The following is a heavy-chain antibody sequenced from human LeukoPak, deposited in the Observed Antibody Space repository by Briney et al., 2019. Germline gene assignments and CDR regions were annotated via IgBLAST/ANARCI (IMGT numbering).Heavy chain of an antibody. V-gene: IGHV3-23*01. Sequence: PGGSLRLSCAASGFTFSSYAMSWVRQAPGKGLKWVSASSGSGGSTYYADSVKGRSTISRDNSKNTLYLQMNSLRAEDTAVYYCAKGPAFYYDSSGSYFDFWGQGTLVTVSS. D-gene: IGHD3-22*01. CDR1: GFTFSSYA. J-gene: IGHJ4*02. CDR2: SSGSGGST. CDR3: AKGPAFYYDSSGSYFDF.